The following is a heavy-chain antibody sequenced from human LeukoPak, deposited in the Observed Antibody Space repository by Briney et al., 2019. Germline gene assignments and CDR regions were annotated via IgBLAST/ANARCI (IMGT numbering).Heavy chain of an antibody. Sequence: PGGSLRLSFTASGFNFSDYYMSWIRRAPGKGLEWISYIGISSNTIYYADSVKGRFTISRDNAKKSLYLQMNSLRAEDTAVYYCVRDRNYYGLDYWGQGSLVTVSS. CDR1: GFNFSDYY. V-gene: IGHV3-11*01. CDR3: VRDRNYYGLDY. J-gene: IGHJ4*02. CDR2: IGISSNTI. D-gene: IGHD3-10*01.